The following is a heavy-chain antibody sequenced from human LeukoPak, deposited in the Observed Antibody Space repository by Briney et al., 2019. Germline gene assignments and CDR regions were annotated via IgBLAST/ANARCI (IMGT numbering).Heavy chain of an antibody. J-gene: IGHJ6*03. CDR1: GFTFSSYS. D-gene: IGHD3-3*01. V-gene: IGHV3-21*01. CDR2: ISSSSRYI. CDR3: ARGRITIFGVVHYYYYMDV. Sequence: GGSLRLSCAASGFTFSSYSMNWVRQAPGKGLEWVSSISSSSRYIYYADSVKGRFTISRDNAKNSLYLQMNSLRAEDTAVYYCARGRITIFGVVHYYYYMDVWGKGTTVTVSS.